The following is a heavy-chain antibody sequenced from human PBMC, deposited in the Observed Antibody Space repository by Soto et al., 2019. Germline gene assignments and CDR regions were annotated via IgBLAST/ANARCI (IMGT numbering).Heavy chain of an antibody. V-gene: IGHV1-18*01. D-gene: IGHD3-3*01. CDR1: GYACTSYG. CDR2: ISAYNGNT. Sequence: LKVSCKASGYACTSYGISWVRQAPGQGLEWMGWISAYNGNTNYAQKPQGRVTMTTDTSTSTAYMELRSLRSDDTAVYYCARSPGYYDFWSGWKYYYYMDVSGKGTTVTVSS. CDR3: ARSPGYYDFWSGWKYYYYMDV. J-gene: IGHJ6*03.